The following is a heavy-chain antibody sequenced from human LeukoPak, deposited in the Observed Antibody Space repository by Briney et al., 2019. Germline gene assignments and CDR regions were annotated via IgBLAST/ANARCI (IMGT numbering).Heavy chain of an antibody. Sequence: GGSLRLSCAASGFTFSSTVMTWVRQAPGKGLEWVSTISPDGKYIYYADSLRGRFTMSRDNSKNTLYLQMNSLRAEDTAVYYCAKGGIGCSGGSCYYLFDYWGQGTLVTVSS. CDR2: ISPDGKYI. D-gene: IGHD2-15*01. CDR3: AKGGIGCSGGSCYYLFDY. CDR1: GFTFSSTV. V-gene: IGHV3-23*01. J-gene: IGHJ4*02.